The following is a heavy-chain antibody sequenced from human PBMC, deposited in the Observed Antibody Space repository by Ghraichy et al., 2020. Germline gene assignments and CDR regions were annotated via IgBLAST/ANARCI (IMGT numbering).Heavy chain of an antibody. V-gene: IGHV1-3*01. D-gene: IGHD2-8*01. CDR3: ARGRRYCTNGVCPTDWYFDL. Sequence: ASVKVSCKASGYTFTSYAMHWVRQAPGQRLEWMGWINAGNGNTKYSQKFQGRVTITRDTSASTAYMELSSLRSEDTAVYYCARGRRYCTNGVCPTDWYFDLWGRGTLVTVSS. J-gene: IGHJ2*01. CDR2: INAGNGNT. CDR1: GYTFTSYA.